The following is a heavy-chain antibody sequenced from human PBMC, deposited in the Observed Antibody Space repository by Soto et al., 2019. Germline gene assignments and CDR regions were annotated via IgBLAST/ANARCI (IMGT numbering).Heavy chain of an antibody. J-gene: IGHJ4*02. CDR2: IKQDGSEK. D-gene: IGHD6-13*01. Sequence: GGSLRLSCVVSGFTFSIYLINWVRQAPGKGLEWVANIKQDGSEKYYVDSAKGRFTISRDNAKNSLYLQMNSLRAEDTAIYYCATSRTFDYWGQGTLVTVSS. V-gene: IGHV3-7*01. CDR3: ATSRTFDY. CDR1: GFTFSIYL.